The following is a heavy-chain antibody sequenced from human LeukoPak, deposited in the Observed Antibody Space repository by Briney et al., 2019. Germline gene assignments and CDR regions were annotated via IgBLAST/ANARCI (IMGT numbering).Heavy chain of an antibody. J-gene: IGHJ6*02. V-gene: IGHV3-33*01. D-gene: IGHD3-10*01. Sequence: GGSLRLSCAASGFTFSTYGMHWVRQAPGKGLEWVAVIWYDGSNKYYADSVKGRFTISRDNSSNTLYLQMNSLRAEDTAVYYCARAGSGSNYYYGLDVWGQGTTVTVSS. CDR1: GFTFSTYG. CDR2: IWYDGSNK. CDR3: ARAGSGSNYYYGLDV.